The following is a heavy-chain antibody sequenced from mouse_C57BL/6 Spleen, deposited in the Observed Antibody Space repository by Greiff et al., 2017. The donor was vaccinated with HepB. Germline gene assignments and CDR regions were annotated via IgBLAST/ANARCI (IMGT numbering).Heavy chain of an antibody. Sequence: EVKLVESGEGLVKPGGSLKLSCAASGFTFSSYAMSWVRQTPEKRLEWVAYISSGGDYIYYADTVKGRFTISRDNARNTLYLQMSSLKSEDTAMYYCTRDGDVYPFAYWGQGTLVTVSA. CDR1: GFTFSSYA. CDR2: ISSGGDYI. V-gene: IGHV5-9-1*02. CDR3: TRDGDVYPFAY. J-gene: IGHJ3*01. D-gene: IGHD2-3*01.